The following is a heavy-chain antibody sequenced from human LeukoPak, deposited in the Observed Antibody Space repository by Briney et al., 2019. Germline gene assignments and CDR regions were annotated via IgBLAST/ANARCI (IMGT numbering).Heavy chain of an antibody. CDR2: ISSSSNYI. CDR3: ASGTGYTSGCFDY. J-gene: IGHJ4*02. V-gene: IGHV3-21*01. CDR1: GFTFSSYS. D-gene: IGHD6-19*01. Sequence: PGGSLRLSCAASGFTFSSYSMNWVRQAPGKGLEWVSSISSSSNYINYADSVKGRFTISRDNAKKSLYLQMNSLRAEDTAVYYCASGTGYTSGCFDYWGQGTLVTVSS.